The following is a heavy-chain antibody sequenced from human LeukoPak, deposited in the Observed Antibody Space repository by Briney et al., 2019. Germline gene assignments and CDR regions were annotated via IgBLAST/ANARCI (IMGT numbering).Heavy chain of an antibody. D-gene: IGHD5-12*01. Sequence: GGSLRLSCAASGFTFSSYSMNWVRQAPGKGLEWVSSISSSSSYIYYADSVKGRFTISRDNAKNSLYLQMNSLRAEDTAVYYCARDLLRLNYYYYYGMDVWGQGTTVTVSS. CDR1: GFTFSSYS. J-gene: IGHJ6*02. CDR3: ARDLLRLNYYYYYGMDV. V-gene: IGHV3-21*01. CDR2: ISSSSSYI.